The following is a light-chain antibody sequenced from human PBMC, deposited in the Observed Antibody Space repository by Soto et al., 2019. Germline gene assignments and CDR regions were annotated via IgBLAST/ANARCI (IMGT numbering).Light chain of an antibody. V-gene: IGKV3-20*01. CDR1: QSVSSSY. CDR2: GAS. Sequence: EIVLTQSPGTLSLSPGERATLSCRASQSVSSSYLAWYQQKPGQAPRLLIYGASSRATGIPDRFSGSGSGXXXXXXXXXLXXXDXXXXXXQQXGSSPRYTFGQGTKLEIK. J-gene: IGKJ2*01. CDR3: QQXGSSPRYT.